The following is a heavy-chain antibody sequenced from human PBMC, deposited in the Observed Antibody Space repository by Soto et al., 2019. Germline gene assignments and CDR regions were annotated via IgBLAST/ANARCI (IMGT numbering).Heavy chain of an antibody. Sequence: SETLSLTCAVSGGSISSGGYSWSWIRQPPGKGLEWIGYIYHSGSTYYNPSLKSRVTISVDRSKNQFSLKLSSVTAADTAVYYCARGGYSYGIWFDHWGQGTLVTVSS. V-gene: IGHV4-30-2*01. CDR2: IYHSGST. D-gene: IGHD5-18*01. CDR3: ARGGYSYGIWFDH. J-gene: IGHJ5*02. CDR1: GGSISSGGYS.